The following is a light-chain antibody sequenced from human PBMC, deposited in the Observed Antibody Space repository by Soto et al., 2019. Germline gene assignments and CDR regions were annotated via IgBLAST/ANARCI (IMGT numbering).Light chain of an antibody. Sequence: QSVVSHEPSLTLSPGCTVTLTCGSSTGAVTNGHYPYWFQQKPGQAPRTLIYDTTNRHSWTPARFSGSLLGGKAALTLSGAQPEDEAEYYCLLSYNGPYVFGTGTKVTVL. J-gene: IGLJ1*01. V-gene: IGLV7-46*01. CDR2: DTT. CDR1: TGAVTNGHY. CDR3: LLSYNGPYV.